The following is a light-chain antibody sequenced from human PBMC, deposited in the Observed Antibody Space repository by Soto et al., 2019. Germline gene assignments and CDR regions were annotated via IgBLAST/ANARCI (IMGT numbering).Light chain of an antibody. CDR2: GND. CDR1: SSNIGTHC. CDR3: AAWDDSLSGRGV. J-gene: IGLJ2*01. Sequence: QSVLSQPPSASGTPGQRVTISCSGSSSNIGTHCVHWYQQLPGTAPKLLIYGNDQRPSGVPDRFSGSKSGTSASLAISGLQSEDEADYYCAAWDDSLSGRGVFGGGTKLTVL. V-gene: IGLV1-44*01.